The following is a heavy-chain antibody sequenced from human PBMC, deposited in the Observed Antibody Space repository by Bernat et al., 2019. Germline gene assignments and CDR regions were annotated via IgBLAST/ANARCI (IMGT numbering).Heavy chain of an antibody. D-gene: IGHD1-26*01. V-gene: IGHV4-34*01. J-gene: IGHJ4*02. CDR2: INHSGST. Sequence: QVQLQQWGAGLLKPSETLSLTCAVYGGSFSGYYWSWIRQPPGKGLEWIGEINHSGSTNYNPSLKSRVTISVDTSTNQFSLKLSSVTAADTAVYYCARLSGSDPHAVDYWGQGTLVTVSS. CDR3: ARLSGSDPHAVDY. CDR1: GGSFSGYY.